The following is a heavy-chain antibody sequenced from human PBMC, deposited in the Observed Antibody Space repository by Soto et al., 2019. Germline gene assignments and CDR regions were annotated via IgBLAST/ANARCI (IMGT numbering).Heavy chain of an antibody. D-gene: IGHD3-22*01. CDR3: ARRGAYDSSGYYYIDY. Sequence: GESLKISCKGSGYSFTSYWITWVRQMPGKGLEWMGRIDPSDSYTNYSPSFQGHVTISADKSITTAYLQWSSLKASDTAMYYCARRGAYDSSGYYYIDYWGQGTLVTVSS. J-gene: IGHJ4*02. CDR2: IDPSDSYT. CDR1: GYSFTSYW. V-gene: IGHV5-10-1*01.